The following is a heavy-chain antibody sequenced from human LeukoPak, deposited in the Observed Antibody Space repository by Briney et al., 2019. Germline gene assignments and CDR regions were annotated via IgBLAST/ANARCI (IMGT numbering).Heavy chain of an antibody. Sequence: PSETLSLTCNVSGASISSSSYYWAWIRLPPGKGLEWIGTVYYSGHTYYNPSLKSRLTISADESKNHFSLKLISVTAADTGVYYCARQRGVGGWYVSFAYWGHGTLVTVSS. D-gene: IGHD6-19*01. V-gene: IGHV4-39*01. J-gene: IGHJ4*03. CDR2: VYYSGHT. CDR1: GASISSSSYY. CDR3: ARQRGVGGWYVSFAY.